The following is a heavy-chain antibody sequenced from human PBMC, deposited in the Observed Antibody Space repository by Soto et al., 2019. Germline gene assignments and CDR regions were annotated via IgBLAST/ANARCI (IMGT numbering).Heavy chain of an antibody. Sequence: QVKLVQSGAEVKKPGASVKGSCKASGYTFTSYAIHWVRQAPGQRLEWMGWINAGNGNTKYSQRFQDRVTITRDTSASTAYMELSSLRSEDTAVYYCARDLGGWPDYWGQGTLVTVSS. CDR3: ARDLGGWPDY. V-gene: IGHV1-3*01. D-gene: IGHD6-19*01. CDR2: INAGNGNT. CDR1: GYTFTSYA. J-gene: IGHJ4*02.